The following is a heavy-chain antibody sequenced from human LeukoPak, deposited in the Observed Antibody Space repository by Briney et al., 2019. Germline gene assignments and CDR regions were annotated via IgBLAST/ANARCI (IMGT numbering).Heavy chain of an antibody. CDR3: ARVVYYDSSGLEGDDAFDI. CDR2: INPNSGGT. J-gene: IGHJ3*02. Sequence: ASVKVSCKASGYTFTGYYMHWVRQAPGQGLEWMGWINPNSGGTNYAQKFQGRVTMTRDTSISTAYMELSRLRSDDTAVYYCARVVYYDSSGLEGDDAFDIWGQGTMVTVSS. D-gene: IGHD3-22*01. CDR1: GYTFTGYY. V-gene: IGHV1-2*02.